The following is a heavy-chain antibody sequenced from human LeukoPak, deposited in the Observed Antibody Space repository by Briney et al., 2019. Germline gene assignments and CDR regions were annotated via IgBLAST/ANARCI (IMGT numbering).Heavy chain of an antibody. CDR1: GFTFSRYS. J-gene: IGHJ5*02. D-gene: IGHD6-13*01. Sequence: PGGSLRLSCAASGFTFSRYSMNWVRQAPGEGLEWVSSISSSSSYIYYADSVKGPLTISRDNAKNSLYLQMNSLRAEDTAVYYCAREVIAAAGRGWFDPWGQGTLVTVSS. CDR2: ISSSSSYI. CDR3: AREVIAAAGRGWFDP. V-gene: IGHV3-21*01.